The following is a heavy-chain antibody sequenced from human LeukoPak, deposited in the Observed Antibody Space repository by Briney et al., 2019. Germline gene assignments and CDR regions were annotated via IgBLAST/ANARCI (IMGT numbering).Heavy chain of an antibody. D-gene: IGHD3-22*01. Sequence: PGGSLRLSCAASGFTFSNALMSWVRQAPGKGLEWVGRIKSKTDGGTTDYAAPVKGRFTISRDDSKNTLYLQMNSLKTEDTAVYYCTTDLYYDSSGYYYGGFNAFDIWGQGTMVTVSS. J-gene: IGHJ3*02. CDR3: TTDLYYDSSGYYYGGFNAFDI. V-gene: IGHV3-15*01. CDR1: GFTFSNAL. CDR2: IKSKTDGGTT.